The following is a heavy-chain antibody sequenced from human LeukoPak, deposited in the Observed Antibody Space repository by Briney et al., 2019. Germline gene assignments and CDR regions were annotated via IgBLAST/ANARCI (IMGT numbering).Heavy chain of an antibody. Sequence: SETLSLTCAVYGGSFSGYYWSWIRQPPGKGLEWIGEINHSGSTNYNPSLKSRFTISVDTSKNQFSLKLSSVTAADTAVYYCARGLRVCSGGSCHSRWFDYYYYMDVWGKGTTVTVSS. V-gene: IGHV4-34*01. CDR3: ARGLRVCSGGSCHSRWFDYYYYMDV. J-gene: IGHJ6*03. D-gene: IGHD2-15*01. CDR1: GGSFSGYY. CDR2: INHSGST.